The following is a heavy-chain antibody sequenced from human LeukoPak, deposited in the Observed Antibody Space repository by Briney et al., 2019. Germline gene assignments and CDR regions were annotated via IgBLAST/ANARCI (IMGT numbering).Heavy chain of an antibody. CDR1: GYSFITYW. J-gene: IGHJ4*02. D-gene: IGHD6-19*01. Sequence: GESLKISCKGSGYSFITYWIGWVRQMPGKGLEWMGIIYPGDSDTRYSPSFQGHVTISADKSISTAYLQWSSLKASDTAMYYCARHTYNNGWWGGDYWGQGTLVTVSS. CDR3: ARHTYNNGWWGGDY. CDR2: IYPGDSDT. V-gene: IGHV5-51*01.